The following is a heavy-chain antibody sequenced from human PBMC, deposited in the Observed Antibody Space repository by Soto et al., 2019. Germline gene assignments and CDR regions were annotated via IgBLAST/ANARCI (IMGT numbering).Heavy chain of an antibody. CDR1: AFTFSNYA. J-gene: IGHJ4*02. D-gene: IGHD4-17*01. CDR3: AREGSGDFFDY. V-gene: IGHV3-30-3*01. Sequence: GGSLRLSCAASAFTFSNYAMHWVRQAPGKGLEWVAVISFDGSTKYYADSVKGRFTISRDISQNTLYLQMNSLRADDTAVYYCAREGSGDFFDYWGQGTLVTVSS. CDR2: ISFDGSTK.